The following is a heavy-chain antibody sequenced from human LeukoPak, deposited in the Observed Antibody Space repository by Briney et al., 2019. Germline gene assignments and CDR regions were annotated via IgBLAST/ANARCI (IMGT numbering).Heavy chain of an antibody. CDR3: ARSRSSGWYYFDY. CDR2: SSSSSSYI. D-gene: IGHD6-19*01. V-gene: IGHV3-21*01. J-gene: IGHJ4*02. Sequence: GGSLRLSCAATGFTFSSYSMNWVRQAPGKGLEWVSSSSSSSSYIYDADSVKGRFTISRDNARNSLYLRMNSLRAEDTAVYYCARSRSSGWYYFDYWGQGTLVTVSS. CDR1: GFTFSSYS.